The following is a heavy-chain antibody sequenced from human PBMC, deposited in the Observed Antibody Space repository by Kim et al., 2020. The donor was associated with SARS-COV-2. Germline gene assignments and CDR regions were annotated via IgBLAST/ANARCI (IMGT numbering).Heavy chain of an antibody. CDR2: IKLDGSEK. CDR3: VSTNTFDY. D-gene: IGHD1-1*01. V-gene: IGHV3-7*05. Sequence: GGSLRLSCAASGFSFRSYWMSWVRQAPGKGLEWVANIKLDGSEKNYVDSVKDRFTISRDNAKNSLSLQMNSLRADDTAVYYCVSTNTFDYWGQGTLVTVS. J-gene: IGHJ4*02. CDR1: GFSFRSYW.